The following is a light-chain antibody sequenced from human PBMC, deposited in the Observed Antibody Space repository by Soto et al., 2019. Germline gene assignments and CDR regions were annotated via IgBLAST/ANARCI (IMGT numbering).Light chain of an antibody. V-gene: IGKV1-39*01. CDR3: QQSYSTPYT. CDR2: AAS. Sequence: DIQMTQSPSSLSASAGDRVTMTCRASQSISSYLNWYQQKPGKAPKLLIYAASSLQSGVPSRFSGSGSGTDFTLTISSLQPEDFATYYCQQSYSTPYTFGQGTKLEIK. CDR1: QSISSY. J-gene: IGKJ2*01.